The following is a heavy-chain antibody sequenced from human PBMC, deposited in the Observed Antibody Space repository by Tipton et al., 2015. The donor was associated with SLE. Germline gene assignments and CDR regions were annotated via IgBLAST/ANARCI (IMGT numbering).Heavy chain of an antibody. CDR1: GGSVSSSSYY. Sequence: GLVKPSETLSLTCTVSGGSVSSSSYYWGWVRQPPGKGLEWVGTTYYSGRTYYNPSLKSRVTMSVDTSMNQFSLRLTSVTAADTAVYYCARRRFQSAPDYWGQGTLVSVSS. V-gene: IGHV4-39*07. CDR3: ARRRFQSAPDY. J-gene: IGHJ4*02. CDR2: TYYSGRT. D-gene: IGHD2-21*01.